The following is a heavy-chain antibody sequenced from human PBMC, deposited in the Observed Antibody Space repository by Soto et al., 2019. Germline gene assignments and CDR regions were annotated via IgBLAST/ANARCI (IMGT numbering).Heavy chain of an antibody. CDR3: AKPGGPNDY. D-gene: IGHD2-15*01. CDR1: GFTFDDYA. Sequence: AGGSLRLSCAASGFTFDDYAMHWVRQAPGKGLEWVSGISWNSGSIGYADSVKGRFTISRDNAKNSLYLQMNSLRAEDTALYYCAKPGGPNDYWGQGTLVTVSS. J-gene: IGHJ4*02. CDR2: ISWNSGSI. V-gene: IGHV3-9*01.